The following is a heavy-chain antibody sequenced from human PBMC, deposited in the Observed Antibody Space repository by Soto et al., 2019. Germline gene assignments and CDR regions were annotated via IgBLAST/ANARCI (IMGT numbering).Heavy chain of an antibody. D-gene: IGHD3-22*01. CDR3: ARGKLRRSDSGGYYSLDN. CDR2: IYHSGTI. J-gene: IGHJ4*02. Sequence: SETLSLTCAVSGGSISSNNWWSWVRRPPGKGLEWIGEIYHSGTINYNPSLKSRVSLHIARDQFSLELSSVTAADTAVYYCARGKLRRSDSGGYYSLDNWGQGIPVTVSS. V-gene: IGHV4-4*02. CDR1: GGSISSNNW.